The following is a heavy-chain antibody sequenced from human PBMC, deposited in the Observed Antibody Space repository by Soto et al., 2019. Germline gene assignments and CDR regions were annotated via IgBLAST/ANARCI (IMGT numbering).Heavy chain of an antibody. V-gene: IGHV3-66*01. D-gene: IGHD3-16*01. J-gene: IGHJ4*02. CDR3: ARDPWAADY. Sequence: GGSLRLSCAASGFTVSTKYMSWVRQAPGKGLEWVSVIYSGGSTFYADSVRGRFTISRDNSKNMVNLQMNSLRAEDTAVYYCARDPWAADYWGQGTLFTVSS. CDR2: IYSGGST. CDR1: GFTVSTKY.